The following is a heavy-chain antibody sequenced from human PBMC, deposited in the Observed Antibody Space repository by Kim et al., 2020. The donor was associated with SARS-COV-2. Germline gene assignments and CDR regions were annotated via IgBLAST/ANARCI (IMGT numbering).Heavy chain of an antibody. J-gene: IGHJ4*02. CDR1: GGSISSSSYY. D-gene: IGHD3-22*01. Sequence: SETLSLTCTVSGGSISSSSYYWGWIRQPPGKGLEWIGSIYYSGSTYYNPSLKRRVTIAVDTSKNQFSLMLSSVTAADTAVYYCASTFDYYDSSGSPFDYWGQGTLVTVSS. CDR3: ASTFDYYDSSGSPFDY. CDR2: IYYSGST. V-gene: IGHV4-39*01.